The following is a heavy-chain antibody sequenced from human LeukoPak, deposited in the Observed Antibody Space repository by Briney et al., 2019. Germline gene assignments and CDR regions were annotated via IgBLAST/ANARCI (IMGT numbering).Heavy chain of an antibody. V-gene: IGHV3-53*01. CDR3: ARDGAAGDISYYDYYMDV. Sequence: GGSLRLSCAASGINVSSNYMRWVRQAPGKGLDWVSVIYSSGTTYYADSVRGRFSISRDNFKNTVYLQMNSLRAEDTAVYYCARDGAAGDISYYDYYMDVWGKGTTVTVSS. J-gene: IGHJ6*03. D-gene: IGHD3-10*01. CDR2: IYSSGTT. CDR1: GINVSSNY.